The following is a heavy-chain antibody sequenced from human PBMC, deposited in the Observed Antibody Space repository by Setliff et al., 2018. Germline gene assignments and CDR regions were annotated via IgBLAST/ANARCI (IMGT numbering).Heavy chain of an antibody. CDR3: ARGLSYYDSLTGYYTGDAFDI. J-gene: IGHJ3*02. CDR1: GGSFSGYY. Sequence: SETLSLTCAVYGGSFSGYYWSWIRQPPGKGLEWIGEINHSGSTNYNPSLKSRGPISVDTPKNQFSLKLSSVTAADTAVSYCARGLSYYDSLTGYYTGDAFDIWGQGTMVTVSS. D-gene: IGHD3-9*01. V-gene: IGHV4-34*01. CDR2: INHSGST.